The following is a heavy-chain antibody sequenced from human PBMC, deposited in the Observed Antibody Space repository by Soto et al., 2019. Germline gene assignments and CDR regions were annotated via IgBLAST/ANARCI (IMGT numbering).Heavy chain of an antibody. V-gene: IGHV3-7*01. CDR3: SRDMLSSSWYDFYYYYMDV. J-gene: IGHJ6*03. D-gene: IGHD6-13*01. Sequence: GGSLRLSCAASGFTFSSYWMSWVRQAPGKGLEWVANIKQDGSEKYYVDSVKGRFTISRDNAKNSLYLQMNSLRAEDTAVYYCSRDMLSSSWYDFYYYYMDVWGKGTTVTVSS. CDR2: IKQDGSEK. CDR1: GFTFSSYW.